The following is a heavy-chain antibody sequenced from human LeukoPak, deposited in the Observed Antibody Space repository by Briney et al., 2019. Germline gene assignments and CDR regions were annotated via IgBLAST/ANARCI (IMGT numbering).Heavy chain of an antibody. Sequence: GGSLRLSCAASGFTFNSYSMHWVRQAPGKGLEWVAFISSDGGDKYYADSVKGRLTISRDNSKNTLYLQMNSLRPEDTAVYYCARDNAQQWLPGDYWGQGTLVTVSS. CDR1: GFTFNSYS. J-gene: IGHJ4*02. CDR2: ISSDGGDK. V-gene: IGHV3-30-3*01. D-gene: IGHD6-19*01. CDR3: ARDNAQQWLPGDY.